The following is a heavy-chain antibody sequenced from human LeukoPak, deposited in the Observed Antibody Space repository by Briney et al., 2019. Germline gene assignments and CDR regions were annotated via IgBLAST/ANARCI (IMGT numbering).Heavy chain of an antibody. V-gene: IGHV3-23*01. D-gene: IGHD6-13*01. Sequence: GGSLRLSCAASGFIFSSYGMSWVRQAPGKGLEWVSAISGSGGSTYYADSVKGRFTISRDNSKNTLYLQMNSLRAEDTAVYYCAKDADSSSWYYFDYWGQGTLVTVSS. CDR1: GFIFSSYG. CDR2: ISGSGGST. CDR3: AKDADSSSWYYFDY. J-gene: IGHJ4*02.